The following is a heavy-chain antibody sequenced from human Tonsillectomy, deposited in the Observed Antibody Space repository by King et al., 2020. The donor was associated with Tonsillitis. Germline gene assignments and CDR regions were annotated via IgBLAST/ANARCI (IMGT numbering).Heavy chain of an antibody. J-gene: IGHJ3*01. V-gene: IGHV3-21*01. Sequence: EVQLVESGGGLVEPGGSLRVSCTASGFTFSDYSMNWVRQAPGQGLEWVTSISPRSDYIYYADPLKGRFTVSRDNAKNSLYLQLNSLGAEDTAVYYCARGNGGSYQRDDALDPWGQGTRVTVSA. CDR3: ARGNGGSYQRDDALDP. CDR1: GFTFSDYS. CDR2: ISPRSDYI. D-gene: IGHD1-26*01.